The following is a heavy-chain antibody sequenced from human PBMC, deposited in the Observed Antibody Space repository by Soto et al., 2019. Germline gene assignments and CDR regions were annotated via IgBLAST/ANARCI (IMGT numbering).Heavy chain of an antibody. D-gene: IGHD3-3*01. CDR3: ARASWPPWSGYFDY. CDR2: IKQDGSEK. Sequence: PGGSLRLSCAASGFTFSSYWMSWVRLAPGKGLEWVANIKQDGSEKYYVDSVKGRFTISRDNAKNSLYLQMNSLRAEDTSVYYCARASWPPWSGYFDYWGQGTLVTVSS. J-gene: IGHJ4*02. CDR1: GFTFSSYW. V-gene: IGHV3-7*01.